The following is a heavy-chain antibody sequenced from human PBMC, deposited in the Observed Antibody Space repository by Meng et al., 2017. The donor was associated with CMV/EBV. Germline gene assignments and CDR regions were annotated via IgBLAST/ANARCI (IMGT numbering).Heavy chain of an antibody. CDR1: GFTFSSYS. J-gene: IGHJ4*02. D-gene: IGHD2-2*01. Sequence: GESLKISCAASGFTFSSYSMNWVRQAPGKGLEWVSSISSSSSYIYYADSVKGRFTISRDNAKNSLYLQMNSLRAEDTAVYYCTTNSYLGYCSSTSCVGYWGQGTLVTVSS. CDR3: TTNSYLGYCSSTSCVGY. CDR2: ISSSSSYI. V-gene: IGHV3-21*01.